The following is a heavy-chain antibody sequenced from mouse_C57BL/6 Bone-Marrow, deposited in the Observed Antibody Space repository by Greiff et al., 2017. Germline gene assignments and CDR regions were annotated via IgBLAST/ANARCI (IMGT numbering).Heavy chain of an antibody. D-gene: IGHD1-1*01. Sequence: VQLQQPGAELVRPGSSVKLSCKASGYTFTSYWMHWVKQRPIQGLEWIGNIDPSDSETHYNQKFKDKATLTVDKSSSTAYMQLSILTSEDSAVYYCARRYYGSSYGYFDVWGTGTTVTVSS. CDR2: IDPSDSET. CDR3: ARRYYGSSYGYFDV. J-gene: IGHJ1*03. V-gene: IGHV1-52*01. CDR1: GYTFTSYW.